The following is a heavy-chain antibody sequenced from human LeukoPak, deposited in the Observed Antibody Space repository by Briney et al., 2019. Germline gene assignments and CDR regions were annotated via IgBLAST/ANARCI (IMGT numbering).Heavy chain of an antibody. CDR1: GFTFSSYS. J-gene: IGHJ4*02. CDR2: ISYDGSNK. Sequence: GGSLRLSCAASGFTFSSYSMNWVRQAPGKGLEWVAVISYDGSNKYYADSVKGRFTISRDNSKNTLYLQMNSLRAEDTAVYYCARDDPSSGSFDFDYWGQGTLVTVSS. D-gene: IGHD1-26*01. CDR3: ARDDPSSGSFDFDY. V-gene: IGHV3-30*03.